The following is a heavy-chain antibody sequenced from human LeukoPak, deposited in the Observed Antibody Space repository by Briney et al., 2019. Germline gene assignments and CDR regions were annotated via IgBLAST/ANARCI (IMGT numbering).Heavy chain of an antibody. J-gene: IGHJ4*02. CDR1: GFTFSSYW. V-gene: IGHV3-7*01. CDR3: ARDHLLTPDYYDSSGYQLGGPDC. D-gene: IGHD3-22*01. Sequence: GGSLRLSCAASGFTFSSYWMSWVRQAPGKGLEWVANIKHDGSVQYCVDSVKGRFTISRDNAKNSLYLQMNSLRAEDTAVYYCARDHLLTPDYYDSSGYQLGGPDCWGQGTLVTVSS. CDR2: IKHDGSVQ.